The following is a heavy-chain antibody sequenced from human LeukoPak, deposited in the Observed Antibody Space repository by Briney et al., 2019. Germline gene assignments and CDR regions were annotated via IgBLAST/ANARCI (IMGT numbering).Heavy chain of an antibody. CDR2: VIPIFGTA. CDR3: ARALYYYGSGSFFREFWFDY. V-gene: IGHV1-69*01. CDR1: GGTFSSYV. D-gene: IGHD3-10*01. J-gene: IGHJ4*02. Sequence: ASVKVSCKASGGTFSSYVISWVRQAPGQGLEWMGGVIPIFGTANYAQKFQGRVTITADESTSTAYMELSSLRSEDTAVYYCARALYYYGSGSFFREFWFDYWGQGTLVTVSS.